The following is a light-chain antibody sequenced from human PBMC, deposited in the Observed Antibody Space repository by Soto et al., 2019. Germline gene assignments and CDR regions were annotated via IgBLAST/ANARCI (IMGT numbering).Light chain of an antibody. V-gene: IGLV4-69*01. CDR2: LNSDGSH. Sequence: QPVLTQSPSASASLGASVKLTCTLRSGHSSYAIAWHQQQPEKGPRYLMKLNSDGSHSKGDGIPDRFSGSSSGAERYLTISSLQSEDEADYYCQTWGTVVFGGGTKLTVL. CDR3: QTWGTVV. J-gene: IGLJ2*01. CDR1: SGHSSYA.